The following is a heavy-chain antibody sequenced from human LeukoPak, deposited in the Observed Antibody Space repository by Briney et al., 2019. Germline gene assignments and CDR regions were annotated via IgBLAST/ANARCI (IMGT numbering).Heavy chain of an antibody. D-gene: IGHD2-2*01. J-gene: IGHJ4*02. CDR2: IRGKAHGGTT. Sequence: GGSLRLSCIASGFTFGDYAMSWFRQAPGKGLEWVGKIRGKAHGGTTEYAASVKGRFTISRDDSKSIAYLQMNSLKTEDTAVYFCTSAGGDIVVVPADIPSVHWGQGTLVTVSS. V-gene: IGHV3-49*03. CDR3: TSAGGDIVVVPADIPSVH. CDR1: GFTFGDYA.